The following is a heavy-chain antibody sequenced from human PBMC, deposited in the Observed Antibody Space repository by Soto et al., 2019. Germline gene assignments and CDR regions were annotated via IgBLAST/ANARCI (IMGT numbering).Heavy chain of an antibody. CDR1: GGSFSGYY. J-gene: IGHJ3*02. CDR2: INHSGST. CDR3: ARDSSRRILRFLEWSPPDAFDI. V-gene: IGHV4-34*01. Sequence: PSETLSLTCAVYGGSFSGYYWSWIRQPPGKGLEWIGEINHSGSTNYNPSLKSRVTISVDTSKNQFSLKLSSVTAADTAVYYCARDSSRRILRFLEWSPPDAFDIWGQGTMVTVSS. D-gene: IGHD3-3*01.